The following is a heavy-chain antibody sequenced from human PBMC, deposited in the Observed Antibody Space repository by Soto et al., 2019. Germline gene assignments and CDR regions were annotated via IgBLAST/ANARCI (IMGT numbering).Heavy chain of an antibody. V-gene: IGHV1-69*01. Sequence: QVQLVQSGAEVKKPGSSVKVSCKASGGTFSSYAISWVRQAPGQGLEWMGGMIPIFGTAHYAQKFQGSVTITADESTSTAYMELSSLRSEDTAVHYCAGRNSPKYAYYGMDVWAHGTTVTVSS. J-gene: IGHJ6*02. CDR2: MIPIFGTA. CDR1: GGTFSSYA. CDR3: AGRNSPKYAYYGMDV. D-gene: IGHD1-1*01.